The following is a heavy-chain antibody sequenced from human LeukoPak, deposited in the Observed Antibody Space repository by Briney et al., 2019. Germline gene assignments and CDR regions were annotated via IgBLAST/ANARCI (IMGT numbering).Heavy chain of an antibody. D-gene: IGHD4-17*01. Sequence: GGSLRLSCAASGFTFNSYAMSWVRQAPGKGLEWVSYISSSGSTIYYADSVKGRFTISRDNAKNSLYLQMNSLRAEDTAVYYCARDDYVGSFDYWGQGTLVTVSS. CDR1: GFTFNSYA. CDR2: ISSSGSTI. CDR3: ARDDYVGSFDY. V-gene: IGHV3-48*03. J-gene: IGHJ4*02.